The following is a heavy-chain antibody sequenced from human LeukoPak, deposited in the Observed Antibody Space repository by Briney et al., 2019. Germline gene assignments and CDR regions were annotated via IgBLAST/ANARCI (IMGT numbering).Heavy chain of an antibody. CDR1: GFSFSSFW. CDR3: ASGPETKYCSSTSCYTSNMDV. D-gene: IGHD2-2*02. J-gene: IGHJ6*03. Sequence: GGSLRPSCVASGFSFSSFWMSWVRQAPGKGLEWVANIKQDGNEQNYVDSVKGRFTISRDNVKKSLYLQMNRLTVEDTAVYYCASGPETKYCSSTSCYTSNMDVWGKGTTVTVSS. V-gene: IGHV3-7*03. CDR2: IKQDGNEQ.